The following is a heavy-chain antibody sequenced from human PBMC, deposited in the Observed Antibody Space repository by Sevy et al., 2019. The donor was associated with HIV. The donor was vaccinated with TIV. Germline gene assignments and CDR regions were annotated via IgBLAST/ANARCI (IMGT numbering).Heavy chain of an antibody. J-gene: IGHJ5*02. CDR3: ARAPPVRSGDDSLNWFDP. D-gene: IGHD5-12*01. CDR2: IYYTGST. Sequence: ETLSLTCTVSGGSISAYYWSWIRQPPGKLLECMGYIYYTGSTNYNPSLKSRVTISVDTSKNQFSLKLNSVTAADTAVYFCARAPPVRSGDDSLNWFDPWGQGTLVTVSS. V-gene: IGHV4-59*01. CDR1: GGSISAYY.